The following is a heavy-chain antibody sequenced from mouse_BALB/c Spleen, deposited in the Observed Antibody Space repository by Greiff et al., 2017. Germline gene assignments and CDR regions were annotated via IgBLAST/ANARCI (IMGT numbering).Heavy chain of an antibody. CDR1: GFSLTSYG. D-gene: IGHD2-14*01. Sequence: VKLKQSGPGLVQPSQSLSISCTVSGFSLTSYGVHWVRQSPGKGLEWLGVIWSGGSTAYYAAFISRLSISKDNSKSQVFFKMNSLQANDTAVYYCAYNCGEVRRDWYFDVWGAGTTVTVSS. V-gene: IGHV2-2*02. J-gene: IGHJ1*01. CDR2: IWSGGST. CDR3: AYNCGEVRRDWYFDV.